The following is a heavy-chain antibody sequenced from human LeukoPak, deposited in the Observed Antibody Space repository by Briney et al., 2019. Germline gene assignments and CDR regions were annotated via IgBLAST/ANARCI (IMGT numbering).Heavy chain of an antibody. CDR3: ARDFDSWDSSGDYSD. CDR1: GGSISSYY. D-gene: IGHD3-22*01. Sequence: PSETLSLTCTVSGGSISSYYWSWIRQPAGKGLEWIGRIYTSGNTNYNPSLKSRVTISVDKSKNQFSLRLRSVTAADTAVYYCARDFDSWDSSGDYSDWGQGILVTVSS. V-gene: IGHV4-4*07. J-gene: IGHJ4*01. CDR2: IYTSGNT.